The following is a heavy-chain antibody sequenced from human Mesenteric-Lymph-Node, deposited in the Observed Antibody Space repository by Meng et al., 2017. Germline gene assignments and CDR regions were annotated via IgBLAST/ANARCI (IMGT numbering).Heavy chain of an antibody. Sequence: EVQLVESGGGLVQPGGSLRLSCAASGFTFSSYVMSWVRQAPGKGLEWVSRINNDGRSTGYADSVKGRFTISRENAKNTLYLQMNSLRAEDTAVYYCARNYDGGVDYWGQGTLVTVSS. D-gene: IGHD4-23*01. CDR3: ARNYDGGVDY. J-gene: IGHJ4*02. CDR1: GFTFSSYV. V-gene: IGHV3-74*01. CDR2: INNDGRST.